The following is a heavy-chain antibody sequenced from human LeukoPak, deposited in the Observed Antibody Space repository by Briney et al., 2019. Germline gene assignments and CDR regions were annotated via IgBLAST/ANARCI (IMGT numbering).Heavy chain of an antibody. Sequence: GGSLRLSCAASGFTFSSYSMNWVRQAPGEGLEWASYISSSSTIYYADSVKGRFTISRDNAKNSLYLQMNSLRAEDTAVYYCASHNWNGRGHYFDYWGQGTLVTVSS. CDR2: ISSSSTI. CDR1: GFTFSSYS. V-gene: IGHV3-48*04. J-gene: IGHJ4*02. CDR3: ASHNWNGRGHYFDY. D-gene: IGHD1-20*01.